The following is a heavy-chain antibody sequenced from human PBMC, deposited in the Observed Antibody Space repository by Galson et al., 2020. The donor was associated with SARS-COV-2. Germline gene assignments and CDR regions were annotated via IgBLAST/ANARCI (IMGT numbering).Heavy chain of an antibody. CDR1: GLLLGDSF. J-gene: IGHJ4*02. V-gene: IGHV3-49*04. Sequence: GGSLRLSCSGSGLLLGDSFMTWVRQPPGKGLESAGFIISKGTAGTTDYAQSAKGRFTISRDDSKSISYLQMNSMRTDETAVYYCTRDPVMYSKRGWDYWFQGILVTVAS. CDR3: TRDPVMYSKRGWDY. D-gene: IGHD4-4*01. CDR2: IISKGTAGTT.